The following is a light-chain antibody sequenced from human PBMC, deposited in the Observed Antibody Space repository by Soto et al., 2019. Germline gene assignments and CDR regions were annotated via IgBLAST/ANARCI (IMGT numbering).Light chain of an antibody. J-gene: IGKJ5*01. V-gene: IGKV3-11*01. CDR1: QSVSDF. CDR3: QQRNNWPPRFT. Sequence: EMVLTQSPDTPSLSAGERAILSCTASQSVSDFLAWYQQKRGQAPRLLIYDASMRATGITARFSASGSGTDFTLTISSLEPEDFALYYCQQRNNWPPRFTCGRATRLDIK. CDR2: DAS.